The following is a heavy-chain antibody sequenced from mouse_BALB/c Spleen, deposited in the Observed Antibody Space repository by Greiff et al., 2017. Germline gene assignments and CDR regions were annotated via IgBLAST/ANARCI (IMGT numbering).Heavy chain of an antibody. CDR3: AREGGYDGAWFAY. V-gene: IGHV2-9*02. Sequence: LQESGPGLVAPSQSLSITCTVSGFSLTSYGVHWVRQPPGKGLEWLGVIWAGGSTNYNSALMSRLSISKDNSKSQVFLKMNSLQTDDTAMYYCAREGGYDGAWFAYWGQGTLVTVSA. J-gene: IGHJ3*01. D-gene: IGHD2-14*01. CDR2: IWAGGST. CDR1: GFSLTSYG.